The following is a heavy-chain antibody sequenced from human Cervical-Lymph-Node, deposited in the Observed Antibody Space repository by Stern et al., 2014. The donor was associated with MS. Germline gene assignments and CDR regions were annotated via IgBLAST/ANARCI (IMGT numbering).Heavy chain of an antibody. CDR1: GDSISSTGYY. V-gene: IGHV4-31*03. J-gene: IGHJ4*02. Sequence: VQLEESGPGLAKPSQTLSLTCTVSGDSISSTGYYWSWIRQHPGKGLEWIGYIHYRGSTYYNPSLKSRGTISVDTSKNQFSLKLTSVTAADTALYYCARSDRLWGSFDYWGQGSLVTVSS. D-gene: IGHD3-16*01. CDR2: IHYRGST. CDR3: ARSDRLWGSFDY.